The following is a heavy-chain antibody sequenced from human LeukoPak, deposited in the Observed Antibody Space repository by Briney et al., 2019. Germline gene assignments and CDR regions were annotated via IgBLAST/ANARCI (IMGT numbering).Heavy chain of an antibody. CDR2: ISSSSSYI. CDR1: GFTFSSYS. CDR3: ARDPCSGGSCLGN. V-gene: IGHV3-21*01. D-gene: IGHD2-15*01. Sequence: NPGGSLRLSCAASGFTFSSYSMNWVRQAPGKGLEWVSSISSSSSYIYYADSVKGRFTISRDNAKNSLYLQMNSLRAEDTAVYYCARDPCSGGSCLGNSGQGTLVTVSS. J-gene: IGHJ4*02.